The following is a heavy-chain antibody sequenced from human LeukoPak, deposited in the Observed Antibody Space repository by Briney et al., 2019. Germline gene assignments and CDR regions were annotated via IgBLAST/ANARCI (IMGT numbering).Heavy chain of an antibody. CDR2: ISYSGTT. Sequence: PSETLSLTCTVSSGSISTSSYCWGWIRQPPGKGLEWIGSISYSGTTYYNPSLKSRVTISVDTSNNQFSLRLTSVTAADTAVYFCARHPSSAWHADYWGHGTLVTVSS. CDR1: SGSISTSSYC. CDR3: ARHPSSAWHADY. V-gene: IGHV4-39*01. J-gene: IGHJ4*01. D-gene: IGHD6-25*01.